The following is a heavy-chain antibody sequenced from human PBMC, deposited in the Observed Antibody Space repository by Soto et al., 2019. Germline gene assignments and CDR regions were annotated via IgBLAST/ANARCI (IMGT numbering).Heavy chain of an antibody. V-gene: IGHV3-48*02. CDR2: IGTSGTPV. Sequence: GGSLRLSCAASGFTFKTYNMNWVRQAPGKGLEWVSYIGTSGTPVYYADSVRGRFTISRDNAKNSLFLQMHSLRDEDTALYFCARDPSPDSSGWYYFDYWGKGTLVTVSS. J-gene: IGHJ4*02. D-gene: IGHD6-19*01. CDR3: ARDPSPDSSGWYYFDY. CDR1: GFTFKTYN.